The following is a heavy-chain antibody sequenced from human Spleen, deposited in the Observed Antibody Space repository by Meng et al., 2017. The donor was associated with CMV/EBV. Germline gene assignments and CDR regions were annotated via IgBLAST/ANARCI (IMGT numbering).Heavy chain of an antibody. D-gene: IGHD6-13*01. CDR1: GFTFDDYA. Sequence: SLKISCAASGFTFDDYAMHWVRQAPGKGLEWVSGISWNSGNIGYADSVKGRFTISRDNARNSLYLQMNSLRAEDTALYYCAKAKGSSTWYAGYYFDYWGQGTLVTVSS. CDR3: AKAKGSSTWYAGYYFDY. V-gene: IGHV3-9*01. J-gene: IGHJ4*02. CDR2: ISWNSGNI.